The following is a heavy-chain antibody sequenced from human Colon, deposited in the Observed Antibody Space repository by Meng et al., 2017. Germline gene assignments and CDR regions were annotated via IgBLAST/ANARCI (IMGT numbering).Heavy chain of an antibody. CDR2: IKYDGSTT. V-gene: IGHV3-74*01. CDR1: GFAISGYW. J-gene: IGHJ5*02. Sequence: EVALVESGGGSGQPGGSLRLSGAASGFAISGYWMHWVRQAPGKGLEWVSRIKYDGSTTAYADSVKGRFTISRDIAKNTLYLQMNSLRVEDTAVYHCAKSDWLDPWGQGTLVTVSS. CDR3: AKSDWLDP.